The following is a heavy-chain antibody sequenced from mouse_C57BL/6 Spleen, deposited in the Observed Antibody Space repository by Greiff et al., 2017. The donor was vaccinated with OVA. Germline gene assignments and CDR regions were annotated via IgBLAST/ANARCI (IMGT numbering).Heavy chain of an antibody. V-gene: IGHV1-42*01. Sequence: EVQLQQSGPELVKPGASVKISCKASGYSFTGYYMNWVKQSPEKSLEWIGEINPSTGGTTYNQKFKAKATLTVDKSSSTAYMQLKSLTSEDSAVYYCARGGYDGYYGGFAYWGQGTLVTVSA. CDR2: INPSTGGT. CDR3: ARGGYDGYYGGFAY. D-gene: IGHD2-3*01. CDR1: GYSFTGYY. J-gene: IGHJ3*01.